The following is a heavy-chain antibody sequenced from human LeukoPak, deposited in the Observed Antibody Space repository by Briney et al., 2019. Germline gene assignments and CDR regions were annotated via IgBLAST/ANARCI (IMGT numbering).Heavy chain of an antibody. V-gene: IGHV3-48*04. D-gene: IGHD1-26*01. J-gene: IGHJ4*02. CDR2: INSGGSTI. CDR3: ARTGGSWPTGGYFDY. CDR1: GFTFSSYG. Sequence: GRSLRLSCAASGFTFSSYGMNWVRQAPGKGLEWVSYINSGGSTIYYADSVKGRFTISRDDAKNSLCLQMNSLRAEDTAVYYCARTGGSWPTGGYFDYWGQGTLVTVSS.